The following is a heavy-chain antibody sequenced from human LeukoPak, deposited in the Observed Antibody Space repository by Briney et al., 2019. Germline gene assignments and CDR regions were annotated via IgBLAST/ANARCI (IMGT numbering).Heavy chain of an antibody. J-gene: IGHJ6*03. Sequence: PGRSLRLSCAASGFTFSSYGMHWVRQAPGKGLEWGAVIWYDGSKKYYADCVKGRFTISRDNSTNTLYLQMNSLRAEDTAVYYCAKGRYGDYNYYYYYYMDVWGKGTTVTVSS. D-gene: IGHD4-17*01. V-gene: IGHV3-33*06. CDR1: GFTFSSYG. CDR2: IWYDGSKK. CDR3: AKGRYGDYNYYYYYYMDV.